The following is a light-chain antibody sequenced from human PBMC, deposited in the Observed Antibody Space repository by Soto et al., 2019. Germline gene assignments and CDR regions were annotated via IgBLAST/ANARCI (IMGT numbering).Light chain of an antibody. CDR1: QSVSSN. CDR2: GTS. V-gene: IGKV3-15*01. Sequence: EIVMTQFPATLSVSPGERATLSCRARQSVSSNLAWYQQKPGQAPRHLIYGTSTRATGIPARFSGSGSGTEYTLTISSLQSEDFAVYYCQQNNNWPPYTFGQGTKVEIQ. CDR3: QQNNNWPPYT. J-gene: IGKJ2*01.